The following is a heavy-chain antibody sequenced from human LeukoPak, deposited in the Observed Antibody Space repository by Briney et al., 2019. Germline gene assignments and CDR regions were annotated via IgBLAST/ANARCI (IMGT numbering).Heavy chain of an antibody. J-gene: IGHJ5*02. CDR3: ARAGGNYQGNWFDP. Sequence: SETLSLTCTVSGGSISSGSYYWSWIRQPAGKGLEWIGRVYMNENTNYNPSLKSRVTISVDTSKNQFSLKLSSVTAADTAVYYCARAGGNYQGNWFDPWGQGTLVTVSS. D-gene: IGHD3-16*01. CDR2: VYMNENT. CDR1: GGSISSGSYY. V-gene: IGHV4-61*02.